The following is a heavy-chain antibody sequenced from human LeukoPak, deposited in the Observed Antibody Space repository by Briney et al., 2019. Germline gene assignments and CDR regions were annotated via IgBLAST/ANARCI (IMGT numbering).Heavy chain of an antibody. CDR1: GFTFSYYA. CDR2: ISGSRSTT. V-gene: IGHV3-23*01. J-gene: IGHJ4*02. CDR3: AARRDYFDY. Sequence: PGGSLRLSCAASGFTFSYYAMSWVRQAPGKGLEWVSEISGSRSTTYYADSVKGRFTISRDNSKNTLYLQMNSLRAEDTAVYYCAARRDYFDYWGQGTLVTVSS.